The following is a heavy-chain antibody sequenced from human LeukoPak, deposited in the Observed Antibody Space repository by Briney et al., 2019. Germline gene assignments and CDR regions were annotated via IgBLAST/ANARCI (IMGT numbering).Heavy chain of an antibody. D-gene: IGHD6-19*01. CDR1: GGSISSGSYY. Sequence: SETLSLTCTVSGGSISSGSYYWSWIRQPAGKGLEWIGRIYTSGSTNYNPSLKSRVTISVDTSKNQFSLKLSSVTAADTAVYYCARGNVIAVTWWANWFDPWGQGTLVTVSS. V-gene: IGHV4-61*02. J-gene: IGHJ5*02. CDR3: ARGNVIAVTWWANWFDP. CDR2: IYTSGST.